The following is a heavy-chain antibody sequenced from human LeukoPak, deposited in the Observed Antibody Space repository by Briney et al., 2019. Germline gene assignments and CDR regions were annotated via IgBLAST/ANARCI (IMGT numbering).Heavy chain of an antibody. CDR1: GFTFSIYS. J-gene: IGHJ4*02. V-gene: IGHV3-21*01. D-gene: IGHD6-13*01. CDR3: ARDRESSSWFDY. CDR2: ISSSSSYI. Sequence: GGSLRLSCAASGFTFSIYSMNWVRQAPGKGLEWVSSISSSSSYIYYADSVKGRFTTSRDNAKNSLYLQMNSLRAEDTAVYYCARDRESSSWFDYWGQGTLVTVSS.